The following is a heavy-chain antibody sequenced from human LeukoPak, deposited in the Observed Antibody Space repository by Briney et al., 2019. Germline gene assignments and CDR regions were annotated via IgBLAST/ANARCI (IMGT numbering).Heavy chain of an antibody. Sequence: PGRSLRLSCAASGFTFSSYAMHWVRQAPGKGLEWVAVISYDGSNKYYADSVKGRFTISRDNSENTLYLQMNSLRAEDTAVYYCARVDSGYAINYWGQGTLVTVSS. J-gene: IGHJ4*02. V-gene: IGHV3-30-3*01. CDR2: ISYDGSNK. CDR3: ARVDSGYAINY. D-gene: IGHD5-12*01. CDR1: GFTFSSYA.